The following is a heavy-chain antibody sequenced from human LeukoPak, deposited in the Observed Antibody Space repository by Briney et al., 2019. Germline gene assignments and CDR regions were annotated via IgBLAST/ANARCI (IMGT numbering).Heavy chain of an antibody. CDR2: ISSSSSTI. D-gene: IGHD3-16*01. Sequence: GGSLRLACGAAGFTVSNSNMSWVRQAAGEGLEWVSYISSSSSTIYYPDSVKGRFTISRDNAKNPLYLQMNRLRDEDTAVYYWARARSGGYFDYWGRGTLVTVSS. CDR1: GFTVSNSN. V-gene: IGHV3-48*02. CDR3: ARARSGGYFDY. J-gene: IGHJ4*02.